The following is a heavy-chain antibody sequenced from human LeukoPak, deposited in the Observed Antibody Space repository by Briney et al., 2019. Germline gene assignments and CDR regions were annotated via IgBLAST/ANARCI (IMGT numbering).Heavy chain of an antibody. CDR1: GGSISSYY. V-gene: IGHV4-4*07. Sequence: PSETLSLTCNVSGGSISSYYWSWIRQPAAKGLEWIGRIYTTGSTNYNPSLKSRVTMSVDTSKNQFSLKVNSVTAADTAVYYCAREVEYYGRGLDVWGQGTTVTVSS. CDR3: AREVEYYGRGLDV. D-gene: IGHD3-10*02. CDR2: IYTTGST. J-gene: IGHJ6*02.